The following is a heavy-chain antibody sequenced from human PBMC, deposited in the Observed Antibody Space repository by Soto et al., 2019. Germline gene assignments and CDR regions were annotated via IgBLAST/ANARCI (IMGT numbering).Heavy chain of an antibody. CDR2: ISYDGSNK. V-gene: IGHV3-30*18. Sequence: GGSLRLSCAASGFTFSSYGMHWVRQAQGKGLEWVAVISYDGSNKYYADSVKGRFTISRDNSKNTLYLQMNSLRAEDTAVYYCAKDGSRYCSGGSCPDAFDIWGQGTMVTVSS. CDR1: GFTFSSYG. J-gene: IGHJ3*02. CDR3: AKDGSRYCSGGSCPDAFDI. D-gene: IGHD2-15*01.